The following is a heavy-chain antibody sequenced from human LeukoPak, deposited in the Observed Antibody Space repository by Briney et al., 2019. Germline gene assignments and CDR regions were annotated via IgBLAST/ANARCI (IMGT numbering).Heavy chain of an antibody. J-gene: IGHJ4*02. V-gene: IGHV3-23*01. Sequence: GGSLRLSCAASGGPFSSLAMSWVRQAPGKGLEWVSGLTGSGSRTYYADSVKGLFTISRDNSKNTLFLQMHSLRAEDTAMYYCAMTLAGVLDSFDSWGQGTLVTVSS. CDR3: AMTLAGVLDSFDS. CDR1: GGPFSSLA. D-gene: IGHD1-1*01. CDR2: LTGSGSRT.